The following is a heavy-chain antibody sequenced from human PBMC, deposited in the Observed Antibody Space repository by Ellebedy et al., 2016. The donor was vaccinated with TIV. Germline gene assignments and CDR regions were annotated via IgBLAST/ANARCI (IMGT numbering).Heavy chain of an antibody. CDR2: ISGSGDRT. Sequence: GESLKISCAASGFTFSIYAMSWVRQAPGKGLEWVSLISGSGDRTYYADSVKGRFTISRDNSKNTLYLQMNSLRAEDTAVYYCARDRDGVFDYWGQGTLVTVSS. CDR1: GFTFSIYA. V-gene: IGHV3-23*01. CDR3: ARDRDGVFDY. D-gene: IGHD3-10*01. J-gene: IGHJ4*02.